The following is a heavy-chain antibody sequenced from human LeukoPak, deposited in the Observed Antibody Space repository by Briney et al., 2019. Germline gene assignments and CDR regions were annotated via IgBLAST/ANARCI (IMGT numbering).Heavy chain of an antibody. Sequence: GGSLRLSCAASGFTFSSYSMNWVRQAPGKGLEWGSSISSSSSYIYYADSVKGRFTISRDNANNSLYLQMNSLRAEDTAVYYCARERLGYYDSSGYNDYWGQGTLVTVSS. D-gene: IGHD3-22*01. CDR1: GFTFSSYS. J-gene: IGHJ4*02. V-gene: IGHV3-21*01. CDR3: ARERLGYYDSSGYNDY. CDR2: ISSSSSYI.